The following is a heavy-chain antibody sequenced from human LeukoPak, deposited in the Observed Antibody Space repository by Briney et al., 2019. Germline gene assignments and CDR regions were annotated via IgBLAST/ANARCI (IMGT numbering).Heavy chain of an antibody. CDR1: GFHFSSHG. J-gene: IGHJ3*01. Sequence: GGSLRLSCAASGFHFSSHGMNWVRPAPGKGLEWVSGISPSGDITYYADSVMGRFTISRDNRKNTVSLQMNSLRPEDTALYYCVRDLDWGAFDVWGQGTMVTVSS. CDR2: ISPSGDIT. CDR3: VRDLDWGAFDV. D-gene: IGHD3/OR15-3a*01. V-gene: IGHV3-23*01.